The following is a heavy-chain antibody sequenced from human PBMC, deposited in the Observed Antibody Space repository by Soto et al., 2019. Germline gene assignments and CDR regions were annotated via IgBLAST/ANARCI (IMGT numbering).Heavy chain of an antibody. D-gene: IGHD1-1*01. V-gene: IGHV4-31*03. J-gene: IGHJ4*02. CDR2: IYYSGST. CDR3: ARHVSPYKPFDY. CDR1: GGSISGGGYY. Sequence: QVQLQESGPGLVKPSQTPSLTCTVSGGSISGGGYYWSWIRQHPGKGLEWIGYIYYSGSTYYNPSLKSRITISIDTSKNQFSLKLSSVTAADTAVYYCARHVSPYKPFDYWGQGTLVTVSS.